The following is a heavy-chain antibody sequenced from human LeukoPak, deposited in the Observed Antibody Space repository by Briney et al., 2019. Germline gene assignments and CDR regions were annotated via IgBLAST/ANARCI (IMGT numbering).Heavy chain of an antibody. Sequence: ASAKDSCKASGFTFTRSAVQRVRQARGQRPEWIGWPVVGSGNTNYAQKFQERVTITRDMSTSTAYMELSSLRSEDTAVYYCAATIQLADLVDYWGQGTLVTVSS. V-gene: IGHV1-58*01. D-gene: IGHD5-18*01. CDR1: GFTFTRSA. CDR3: AATIQLADLVDY. CDR2: PVVGSGNT. J-gene: IGHJ4*02.